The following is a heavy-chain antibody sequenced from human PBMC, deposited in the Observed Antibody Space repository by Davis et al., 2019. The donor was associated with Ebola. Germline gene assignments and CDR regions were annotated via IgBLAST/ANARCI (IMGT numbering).Heavy chain of an antibody. CDR2: ISGNGRAT. J-gene: IGHJ3*02. D-gene: IGHD3-22*01. CDR3: ARINLEGESSGYRPFDI. CDR1: GHGFTFSAYG. Sequence: GESLKISCVASGHGFTFSAYGMHWVRQAPGKGLEWVSGISGNGRATYYADSVKGRFTISRDNARNSLVLQMNSLRGEDTALYYRARINLEGESSGYRPFDIWGQGTMVTVSP. V-gene: IGHV3-21*01.